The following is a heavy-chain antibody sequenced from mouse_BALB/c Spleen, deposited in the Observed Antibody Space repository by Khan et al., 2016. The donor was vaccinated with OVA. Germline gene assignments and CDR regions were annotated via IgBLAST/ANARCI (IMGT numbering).Heavy chain of an antibody. V-gene: IGHV1S132*01. D-gene: IGHD2-1*01. CDR2: IFPGTGTT. J-gene: IGHJ3*01. CDR1: GYTITSYW. Sequence: QVQLKESGAELVKPGASVKLSCKTSGYTITSYWIQWVKQRPGQGLGWIGEIFPGTGTTYYNENFKGKATMTIDTSSTTAYMQLSSLSADDSAAVFCARGYFGNYEFAYWGQGTLVTVSS. CDR3: ARGYFGNYEFAY.